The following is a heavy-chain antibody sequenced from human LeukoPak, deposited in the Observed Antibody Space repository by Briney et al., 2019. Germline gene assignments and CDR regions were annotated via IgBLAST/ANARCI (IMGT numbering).Heavy chain of an antibody. D-gene: IGHD3-22*01. V-gene: IGHV3-30*04. J-gene: IGHJ4*02. Sequence: GKSLRLSCTASGFTFSNYAMHWVRQAPGKGLEWVAVTSYDGSEKYYADSVKGRFTISRDNSENTLYLQMNSLRPEDTAVYYGARRSYYYDSRGYYYPPYFDYWGQGTLVTVSS. CDR1: GFTFSNYA. CDR3: ARRSYYYDSRGYYYPPYFDY. CDR2: TSYDGSEK.